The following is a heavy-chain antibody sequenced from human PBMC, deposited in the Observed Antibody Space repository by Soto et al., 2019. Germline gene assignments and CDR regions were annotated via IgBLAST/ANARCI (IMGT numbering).Heavy chain of an antibody. CDR2: ISGSGGST. CDR3: AMRIRFLEWLGAFDI. V-gene: IGHV3-23*01. CDR1: GFTFSSYA. Sequence: GGSLRLSCAASGFTFSSYAMSWVRQAPGKGLEWVSAISGSGGSTYYADSVKGRFTISRDNSKNTLYLQMNSLRAEDTAVYYCAMRIRFLEWLGAFDIWGQGTMVTVSS. J-gene: IGHJ3*02. D-gene: IGHD3-3*01.